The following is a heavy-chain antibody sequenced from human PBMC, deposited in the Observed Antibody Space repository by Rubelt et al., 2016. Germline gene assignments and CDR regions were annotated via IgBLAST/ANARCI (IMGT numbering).Heavy chain of an antibody. Sequence: QVQLVQSGAEVKKPGASVKVSCKASGYTFTGYYMHWVRQAPGQGLEWVGRINPNSGGPNYERKCKGRVNMTSDTSITRAYRELSRLRADDTAVFYCARESSSAWYIDYWGQGTLVTVSS. J-gene: IGHJ4*02. D-gene: IGHD6-19*01. CDR3: ARESSSAWYIDY. V-gene: IGHV1-2*06. CDR2: INPNSGGP. CDR1: GYTFTGYY.